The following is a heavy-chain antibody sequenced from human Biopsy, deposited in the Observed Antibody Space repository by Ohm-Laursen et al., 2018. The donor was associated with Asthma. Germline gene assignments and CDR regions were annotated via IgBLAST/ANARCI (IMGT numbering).Heavy chain of an antibody. D-gene: IGHD6-19*01. CDR3: AREGVAGTHIED. CDR1: RFTYE. J-gene: IGHJ4*02. Sequence: SLRLSCAAARFTYEMHWVRQAPGKGLEWVAVISYDGSSIYYADSVKGRFTISRDNSKNTLSLQMNSLTAEDTAVYYCAREGVAGTHIEDWGQGTLVTVSP. V-gene: IGHV3-30-3*01. CDR2: ISYDGSSI.